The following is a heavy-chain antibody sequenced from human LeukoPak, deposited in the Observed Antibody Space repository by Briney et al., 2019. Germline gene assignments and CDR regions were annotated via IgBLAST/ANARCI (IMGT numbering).Heavy chain of an antibody. D-gene: IGHD2-2*01. V-gene: IGHV4-38-2*02. Sequence: SETLSLTCTVSGYSISSGYYWGWIRQPPGRGLEWIGSIYYSGSTYYNPSLKSRVTISVDTSKNQFSLRLSSVTAADTAVYYCARVTRYCSSTICSNWFDPWGQGTLVTVSS. CDR3: ARVTRYCSSTICSNWFDP. J-gene: IGHJ5*02. CDR1: GYSISSGYY. CDR2: IYYSGST.